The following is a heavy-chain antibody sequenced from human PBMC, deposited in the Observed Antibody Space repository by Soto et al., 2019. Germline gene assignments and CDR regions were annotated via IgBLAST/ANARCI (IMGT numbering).Heavy chain of an antibody. CDR2: ISSGSYI. D-gene: IGHD6-19*01. V-gene: IGHV3-21*01. Sequence: EVQLVESGGGLVKPGGSLRLSCAASGFTFSTYGMNWVRQAPGKGLEWVSSISSGSYIYYADSVKGRFTISRDNAKNSRYLQRNSLRAEDTAMYFCARRDNSGYYFFDYWGQGTLVTVSS. CDR1: GFTFSTYG. CDR3: ARRDNSGYYFFDY. J-gene: IGHJ4*02.